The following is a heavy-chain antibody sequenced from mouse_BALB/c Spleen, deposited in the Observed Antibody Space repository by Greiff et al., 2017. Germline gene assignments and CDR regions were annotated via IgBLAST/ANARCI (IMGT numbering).Heavy chain of an antibody. CDR1: GYSITSDYA. J-gene: IGHJ4*01. V-gene: IGHV3-2*02. CDR2: ISYSGST. D-gene: IGHD2-3*01. Sequence: EVKLQESGPGLVKPSQSLSLTCTVTGYSITSDYAWNWIRQFPGNKLEWMGYISYSGSTSYNPSLKSRISITRDTSKNQFFLQLNSVTTEDTATYYCARVGLLLLYAMDYWGQGTSVTVSS. CDR3: ARVGLLLLYAMDY.